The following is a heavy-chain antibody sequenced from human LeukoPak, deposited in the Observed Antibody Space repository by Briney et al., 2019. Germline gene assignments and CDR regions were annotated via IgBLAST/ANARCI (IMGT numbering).Heavy chain of an antibody. J-gene: IGHJ4*02. CDR1: GFTFSSYA. CDR3: ARDPITGTTGYFDY. D-gene: IGHD1-7*01. CDR2: ISYDGSNK. V-gene: IGHV3-30-3*01. Sequence: PGGSLRLSCAASGFTFSSYAMHWVRQAPGKGLEWVAVISYDGSNKYYADSVKGRFTISRDNSKNTLYLQMNSLRAEDTAVYYCARDPITGTTGYFDYWGQGTLVTVSS.